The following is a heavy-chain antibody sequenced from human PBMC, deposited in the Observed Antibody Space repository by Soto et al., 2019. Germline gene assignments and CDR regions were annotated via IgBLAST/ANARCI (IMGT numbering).Heavy chain of an antibody. J-gene: IGHJ3*02. Sequence: HPGGSLRLSCAASVFTFSSYAMHWVRQAPGKGLEWVAVISYDGSNKYYADSVKGRFTISRDNSKNTLYLQMNSLRAEDTAVYYSLTHSSSSGEAMRDIWGQGTMVTVSS. CDR1: VFTFSSYA. CDR3: LTHSSSSGEAMRDI. D-gene: IGHD6-6*01. CDR2: ISYDGSNK. V-gene: IGHV3-30-3*01.